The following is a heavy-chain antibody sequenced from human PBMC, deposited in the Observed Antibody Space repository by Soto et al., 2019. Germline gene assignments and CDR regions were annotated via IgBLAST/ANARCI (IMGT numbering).Heavy chain of an antibody. D-gene: IGHD6-19*01. CDR3: ASGSSSGWSYYYYYGMDV. Sequence: ASVKVSCTAFGYTFTSYGISWVLQAPGQGLEWMGWISAYNGNTNYAQKLQGRVTMTTDTSTSTAYMELRSLRSDDTAVYYCASGSSSGWSYYYYYGMDVWGQGTTVTVSS. V-gene: IGHV1-18*01. J-gene: IGHJ6*02. CDR2: ISAYNGNT. CDR1: GYTFTSYG.